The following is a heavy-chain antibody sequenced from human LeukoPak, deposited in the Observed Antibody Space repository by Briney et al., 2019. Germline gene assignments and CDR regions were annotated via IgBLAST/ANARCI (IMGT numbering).Heavy chain of an antibody. Sequence: GGSLRLSCAASGFTFSSYEMNWVRQAPGKGLEWVSYISSSGSTVYYADSVKGRFTISRDNAKNSLYLQMNSLRAEDTAVYYCARVDRYYFDYWGQGTLVTVSS. CDR3: ARVDRYYFDY. J-gene: IGHJ4*02. CDR1: GFTFSSYE. V-gene: IGHV3-48*03. CDR2: ISSSGSTV.